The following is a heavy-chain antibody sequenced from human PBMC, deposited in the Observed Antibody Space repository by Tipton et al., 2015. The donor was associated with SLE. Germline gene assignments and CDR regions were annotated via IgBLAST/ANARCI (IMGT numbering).Heavy chain of an antibody. CDR2: INHSGST. Sequence: GLVKPSETLSLTCAVYGGSFSGYYWSWIRQPPGKGLEWIGEINHSGSTNYNPSLKSRVTISLDTSKNQFSLKLTSVTAADTAVYYCARAERDIVATLDYWGQGTLVTVAS. CDR3: ARAERDIVATLDY. V-gene: IGHV4-34*01. D-gene: IGHD5-12*01. J-gene: IGHJ4*02. CDR1: GGSFSGYY.